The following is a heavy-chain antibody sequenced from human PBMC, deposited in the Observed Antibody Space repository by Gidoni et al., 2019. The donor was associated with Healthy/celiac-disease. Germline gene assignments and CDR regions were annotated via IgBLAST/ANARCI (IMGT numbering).Heavy chain of an antibody. CDR2: INHSGST. Sequence: QVQLQQWGAGLFKPSETLSLPCAVYGGSFSGYYWSWIRQPPGKGLEWIGEINHSGSTNYNPSLKSRVNISVDTSKNQFSLKLSSVTAADTAVYYCAGYDFWSGYLKYWGQGTLVTVSS. D-gene: IGHD3-3*01. CDR1: GGSFSGYY. V-gene: IGHV4-34*01. J-gene: IGHJ4*02. CDR3: AGYDFWSGYLKY.